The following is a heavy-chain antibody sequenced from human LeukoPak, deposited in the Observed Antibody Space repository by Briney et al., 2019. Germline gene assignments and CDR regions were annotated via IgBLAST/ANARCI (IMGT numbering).Heavy chain of an antibody. CDR3: HPLAYVSN. Sequence: GGSLRLSCAASGFSFISYGMHWVRQAPGKGLEWVGVISDDGRSKDYADSVKGRFIASRDDARKTVYLQMSSLRAEDTAVYYCHPLAYVSNWGQGTLVTVSS. CDR2: ISDDGRSK. CDR1: GFSFISYG. V-gene: IGHV3-30*03. J-gene: IGHJ4*02. D-gene: IGHD3-22*01.